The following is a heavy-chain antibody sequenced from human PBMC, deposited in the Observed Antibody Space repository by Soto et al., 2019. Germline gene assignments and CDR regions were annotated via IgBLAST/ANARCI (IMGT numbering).Heavy chain of an antibody. D-gene: IGHD3-10*01. CDR1: GFSFGSHS. Sequence: EVQLLESGGDLVQPGGSLRLSCAASGFSFGSHSMGWVRQAPGKGLEWVSGISGSGSSTYYADSAKGRFTISRDNSKNALFLDMNSLRAEDTAVYYCARCIIGTFSVFREWGLGTLVTVSS. CDR2: ISGSGSST. V-gene: IGHV3-23*01. J-gene: IGHJ4*02. CDR3: ARCIIGTFSVFRE.